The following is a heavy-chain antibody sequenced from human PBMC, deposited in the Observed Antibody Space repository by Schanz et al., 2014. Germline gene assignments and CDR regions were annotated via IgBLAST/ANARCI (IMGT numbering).Heavy chain of an antibody. J-gene: IGHJ6*03. CDR2: INSVGSNT. CDR1: GSTFSSHW. Sequence: EVQLVQSGGGLVQPGGSLRLSCAASGSTFSSHWMHWVRQDPGKGLVWVARINSVGSNTDYADSVTGRFTISRDNAKNTLYLQMNTLRAEDTAVYYCARVKYCTITRCYRTETEGIYYMDVWGKGTTVTVSS. CDR3: ARVKYCTITRCYRTETEGIYYMDV. D-gene: IGHD2-2*01. V-gene: IGHV3-74*01.